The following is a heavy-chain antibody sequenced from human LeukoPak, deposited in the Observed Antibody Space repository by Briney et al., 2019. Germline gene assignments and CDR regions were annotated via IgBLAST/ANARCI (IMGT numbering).Heavy chain of an antibody. CDR2: TYYRSRWYN. CDR3: AREGAGSDY. CDR1: GDSVSSNSAT. D-gene: IGHD3-16*01. Sequence: SQTLSLTCGISGDSVSSNSATWNWIRQSPSRGLEWLGRTYYRSRWYNDYPLSVKSRITISPDTSNNQFSLQLNSVTPEDTAMYYCAREGAGSDYWGQGTLVIVSS. J-gene: IGHJ4*02. V-gene: IGHV6-1*01.